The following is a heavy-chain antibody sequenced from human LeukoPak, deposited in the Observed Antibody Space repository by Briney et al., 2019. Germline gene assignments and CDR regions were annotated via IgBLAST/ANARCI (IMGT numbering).Heavy chain of an antibody. CDR1: GGSLSSYY. CDR3: ASSRGYSYRDAFDI. CDR2: IYYSGST. V-gene: IGHV4-59*01. J-gene: IGHJ3*02. Sequence: SETLSLTCTVSGGSLSSYYWSWIRQPPGKGLEWIGYIYYSGSTNYNPSLASRVTISVDTSKNQFSLKLSSVTAADTAVYYCASSRGYSYRDAFDIWGQGTMVTVSS. D-gene: IGHD5-18*01.